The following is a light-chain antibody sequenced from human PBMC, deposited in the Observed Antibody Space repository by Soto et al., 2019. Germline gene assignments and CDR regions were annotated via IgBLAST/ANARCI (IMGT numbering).Light chain of an antibody. V-gene: IGLV7-43*01. CDR3: LLFHGDGQV. CDR2: STS. J-gene: IGLJ2*01. Sequence: QAVVTQEPSLTVSPGGTVTLTCASSTGAVTSGYYPNWFQQKPGQAPRVLIYSTSNKHSWTPARFSGSLLGGKAALTLSGVQPEDEAEYYCLLFHGDGQVFGGGTKLTVL. CDR1: TGAVTSGYY.